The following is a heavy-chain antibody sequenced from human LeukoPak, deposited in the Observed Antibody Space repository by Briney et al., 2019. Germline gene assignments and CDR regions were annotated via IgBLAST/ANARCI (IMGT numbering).Heavy chain of an antibody. CDR1: GFTFSSYG. CDR2: ISYDGSNK. J-gene: IGHJ6*04. CDR3: AKEGCSGGSCYWGDYYYYYGMDV. Sequence: PGGSLRLSCAASGFTFSSYGMHWVRQAPGKGLEWVAVISYDGSNKYYADSVKGRFTISRDNSKNQLYLQMNSLRAEDTDVYYCAKEGCSGGSCYWGDYYYYYGMDVWGKGTTVTVSS. V-gene: IGHV3-30*18. D-gene: IGHD2-15*01.